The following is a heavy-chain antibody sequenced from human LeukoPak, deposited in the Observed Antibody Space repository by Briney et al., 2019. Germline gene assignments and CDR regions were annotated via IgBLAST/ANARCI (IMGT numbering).Heavy chain of an antibody. Sequence: PGRSLRLSCAASGFTFSSYGMHWVRQAPGKGLEWVAVISYDGSNKYYADSVKGRFTISRDNSKNTLYLQMNSLRAEDTAVYYCAREGPYGSGSYLVDYWGQGTLVTVSS. V-gene: IGHV3-30*03. CDR1: GFTFSSYG. CDR3: AREGPYGSGSYLVDY. D-gene: IGHD3-10*01. J-gene: IGHJ4*02. CDR2: ISYDGSNK.